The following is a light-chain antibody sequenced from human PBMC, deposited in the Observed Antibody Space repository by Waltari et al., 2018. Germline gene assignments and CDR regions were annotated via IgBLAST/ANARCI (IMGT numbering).Light chain of an antibody. J-gene: IGKJ4*01. V-gene: IGKV3-11*01. CDR1: QSVGTY. CDR2: DAS. CDR3: HQRSDWPLT. Sequence: EIVLTQSPATLSLSPGERATLSCRTSQSVGTYLVWYQQKPGQAPRLLIYDASNRATGIPARFSGSGSGTDFTLTISYLEPEDFAVYYCHQRSDWPLTFGGGTKVESK.